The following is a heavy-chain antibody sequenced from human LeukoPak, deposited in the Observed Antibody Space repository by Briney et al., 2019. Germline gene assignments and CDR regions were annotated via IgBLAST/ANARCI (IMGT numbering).Heavy chain of an antibody. CDR1: GFTFSSYG. J-gene: IGHJ4*02. CDR3: AKDLGIRFLEWLPDY. V-gene: IGHV3-30*02. Sequence: GGSLRLSCAASGFTFSSYGMHWVRQAPGKGLEWVAFIRYDGSNKYYADSVKGRFTISRDNSKNTLYLQMNSLRAEDTAVYYCAKDLGIRFLEWLPDYWGQGTLVTVSS. CDR2: IRYDGSNK. D-gene: IGHD3-3*01.